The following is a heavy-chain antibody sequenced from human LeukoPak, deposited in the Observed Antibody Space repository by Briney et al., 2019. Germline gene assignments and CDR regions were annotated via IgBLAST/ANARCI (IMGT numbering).Heavy chain of an antibody. CDR2: ISNDGSRK. D-gene: IGHD6-19*01. J-gene: IGHJ4*02. Sequence: GRSLRLSCAPSGFTFSRHGMHWVRQAPGKGLEWVAIISNDGSRKYYAHSVEGRFTISRDNSKNTLYLQMNSLRAEDTAVYYCARPSSGWSNFDYWGQGTLVTVSS. CDR1: GFTFSRHG. V-gene: IGHV3-30*03. CDR3: ARPSSGWSNFDY.